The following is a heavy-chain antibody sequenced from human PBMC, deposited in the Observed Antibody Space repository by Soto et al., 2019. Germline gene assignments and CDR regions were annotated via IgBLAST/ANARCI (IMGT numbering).Heavy chain of an antibody. CDR2: ISGSGGST. D-gene: IGHD2-15*01. CDR1: GFTFSSYA. J-gene: IGHJ4*02. Sequence: PGGSLRLSCAASGFTFSSYAMSWVRQAPGKGLEWVSAISGSGGSTYYADSVKGRFTISRDNSKNTLYLQMNSLRAEDTAVYYCAKDPEDIVVVVAARGLFDYWGQGTLVTVSS. CDR3: AKDPEDIVVVVAARGLFDY. V-gene: IGHV3-23*01.